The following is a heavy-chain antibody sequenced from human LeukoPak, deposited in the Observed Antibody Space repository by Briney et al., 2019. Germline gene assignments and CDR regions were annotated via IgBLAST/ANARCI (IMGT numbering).Heavy chain of an antibody. V-gene: IGHV3-7*01. CDR2: IKQDGSEK. D-gene: IGHD3-22*01. CDR3: ARDQSTYYYDSSGYFVDAFDI. CDR1: GFTYSRYW. J-gene: IGHJ3*02. Sequence: GGSLRLSCAASGFTYSRYWMSWVRQAPGKGLEWVANIKQDGSEKYYVDSVKGRFTISRDNAKNSLYLQMNSLRAEDTAVYYCARDQSTYYYDSSGYFVDAFDIWGQGTMVTVSS.